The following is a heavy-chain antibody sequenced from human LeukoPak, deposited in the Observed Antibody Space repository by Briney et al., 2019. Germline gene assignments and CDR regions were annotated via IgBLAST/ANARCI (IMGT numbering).Heavy chain of an antibody. CDR1: GFTFSSYS. CDR3: ARDGVYYYDSSGYYGLWGVRCYYYGMDV. D-gene: IGHD3-22*01. J-gene: IGHJ6*02. Sequence: GSLRLSCAASGFTFSSYSMNWVRQAPGKGLEWVSSISSSSSYIYYADSVKGRFTISRDNAKNSLYLQMNSLRAEDTAVYYCARDGVYYYDSSGYYGLWGVRCYYYGMDVWGQGTTVTVSS. V-gene: IGHV3-21*01. CDR2: ISSSSSYI.